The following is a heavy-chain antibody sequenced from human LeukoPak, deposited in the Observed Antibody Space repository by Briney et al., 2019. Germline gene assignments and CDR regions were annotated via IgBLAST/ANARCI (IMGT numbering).Heavy chain of an antibody. CDR3: ARPQFRYCSSTSCLYAFDI. D-gene: IGHD2-2*01. V-gene: IGHV4-34*01. J-gene: IGHJ3*02. Sequence: SETLSLTCAVYGGSFSGYYWSWIRQPPGKGLEWIGEINHSGSTNYNPSLKSRVTISVDTSKNQFSLKPSSVTAADTAVYYCARPQFRYCSSTSCLYAFDIWGQGTMVTVSS. CDR1: GGSFSGYY. CDR2: INHSGST.